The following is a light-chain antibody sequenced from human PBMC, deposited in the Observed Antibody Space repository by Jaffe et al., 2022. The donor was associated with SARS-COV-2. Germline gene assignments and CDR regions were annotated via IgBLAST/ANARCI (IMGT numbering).Light chain of an antibody. Sequence: QSALTQPASVSGSPGQSITISCTGTSSDVGAYDYVSWYQLSPGKAPKLVISDVSDRPSGVSNRFSGSKSGNTASLTISGLQAEDEADYYCSSFTDTALVFGGGTRLTVL. CDR1: SSDVGAYDY. CDR2: DVS. V-gene: IGLV2-14*03. J-gene: IGLJ3*02. CDR3: SSFTDTALV.